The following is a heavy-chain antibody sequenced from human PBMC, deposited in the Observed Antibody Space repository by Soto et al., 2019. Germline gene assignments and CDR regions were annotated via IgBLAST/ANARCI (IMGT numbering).Heavy chain of an antibody. Sequence: GGSLRLSCAASGFTFDDYAMHWVRQAPGKGLEWVSGISWNSGSIGYADSVKGRFTISRDNAKNSLYLQMNSLRAEDTALYYCAKGPYYYYYMDVWGKGTTVTVSS. CDR3: AKGPYYYYYMDV. J-gene: IGHJ6*03. CDR2: ISWNSGSI. V-gene: IGHV3-9*01. CDR1: GFTFDDYA.